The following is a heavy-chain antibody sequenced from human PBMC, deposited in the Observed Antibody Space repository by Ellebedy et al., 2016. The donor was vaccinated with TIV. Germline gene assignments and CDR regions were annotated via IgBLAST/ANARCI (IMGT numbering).Heavy chain of an antibody. Sequence: GESLKISCAASGFTFSSYAMHWVRQAPGKGLEWVAVIWYDGSNKYYADSVKGRFTISRDNSKNTLYLQMNSLRAEDTAVYYCARGLGLRWSAFDYWGQGTLVTVSS. CDR3: ARGLGLRWSAFDY. J-gene: IGHJ4*02. CDR2: IWYDGSNK. CDR1: GFTFSSYA. V-gene: IGHV3-33*08. D-gene: IGHD4-23*01.